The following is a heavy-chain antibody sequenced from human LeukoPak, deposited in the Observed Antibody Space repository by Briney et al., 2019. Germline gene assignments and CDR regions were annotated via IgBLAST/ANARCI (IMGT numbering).Heavy chain of an antibody. CDR2: INPNSGGT. CDR1: GYTFTGYY. D-gene: IGHD6-13*01. CDR3: ARDVAAAGPRGWFDP. V-gene: IGHV1-2*02. Sequence: ASVKVSCKASGYTFTGYYMYWVRQAPGQGLEWMGWINPNSGGTNYAQKFQGRVTMTRDTSISTAYMELSRLRSDDTAVYYCARDVAAAGPRGWFDPWGQGTLVTVSS. J-gene: IGHJ5*02.